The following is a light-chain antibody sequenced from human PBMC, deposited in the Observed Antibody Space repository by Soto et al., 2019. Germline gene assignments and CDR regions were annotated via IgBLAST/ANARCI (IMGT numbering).Light chain of an antibody. V-gene: IGKV3-20*01. CDR2: GAS. CDR1: QSVSSSY. J-gene: IGKJ1*01. CDR3: QQYGSSSWT. Sequence: EIVLTQSPGTLSLSPGERATLSCRASQSVSSSYLAWYQQKPGQAPRLLIYGASSRATGIPDRFSGSGSETDFTLTISRLEPEDVAVYYCQQYGSSSWTFGQGTKVQI.